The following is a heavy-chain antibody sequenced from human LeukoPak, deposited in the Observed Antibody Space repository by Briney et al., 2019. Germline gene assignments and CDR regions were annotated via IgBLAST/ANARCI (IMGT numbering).Heavy chain of an antibody. CDR2: SDPEDGET. J-gene: IGHJ4*02. V-gene: IGHV1-24*01. CDR3: ATEIVVVTEQNAAFDY. D-gene: IGHD2-21*02. CDR1: GYTLTELS. Sequence: GASVKVSCKVSGYTLTELSMHWVRQAPGKGLEWMGGSDPEDGETIYAQKFQGRVTMTEDTSTDTAYMELSSLRSEDTAVYYCATEIVVVTEQNAAFDYWGQGTLVTVSS.